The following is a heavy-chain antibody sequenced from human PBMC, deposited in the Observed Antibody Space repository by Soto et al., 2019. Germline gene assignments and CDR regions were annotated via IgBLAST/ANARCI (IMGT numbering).Heavy chain of an antibody. V-gene: IGHV4-31*02. D-gene: IGHD1-1*01. CDR3: AQALVFTGGDGFDI. CDR2: IYYSGKT. J-gene: IGHJ3*02. Sequence: QVRMQEWGPGLVKPSQTLSLKCSVSGGSITTGGRYWSWIRQLPGQGLEWIGDIYYSGKTYYNASLKSRVTISVEAAKNQFSLKLSSVTAADTAVYYCAQALVFTGGDGFDIWGQGRLVTVSS. CDR1: GGSITTGGRY.